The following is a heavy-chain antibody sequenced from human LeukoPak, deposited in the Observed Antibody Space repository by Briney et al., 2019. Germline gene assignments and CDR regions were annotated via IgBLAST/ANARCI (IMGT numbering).Heavy chain of an antibody. J-gene: IGHJ4*02. Sequence: PSETLSLTCAVSGYSISSGYYWGWIRQPPGKGLEWIGSIYHSGSTYYNPSLKSRVTISVDTSKNQFSLKLSSVTAADTAVYYCARLKRDDFWSGYSYYFDYWGQGTLVTVSS. CDR3: ARLKRDDFWSGYSYYFDY. CDR1: GYSISSGYY. D-gene: IGHD3-3*01. CDR2: IYHSGST. V-gene: IGHV4-38-2*01.